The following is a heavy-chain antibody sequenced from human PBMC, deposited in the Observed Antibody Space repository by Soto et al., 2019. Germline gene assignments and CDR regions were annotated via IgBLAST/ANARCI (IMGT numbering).Heavy chain of an antibody. CDR3: ARDSLPDYYDYWRGPYGMDV. Sequence: PSETLSLTYTVSGVSIIAGGYYWNWIRQHPRKGLEWIGSIYYSGRTYYSPSLKSRITISVDTSKNQFSLKMSSVTAADTAVYYCARDSLPDYYDYWRGPYGMDVWGPGTTVT. D-gene: IGHD3-3*01. V-gene: IGHV4-31*03. J-gene: IGHJ6*02. CDR1: GVSIIAGGYY. CDR2: IYYSGRT.